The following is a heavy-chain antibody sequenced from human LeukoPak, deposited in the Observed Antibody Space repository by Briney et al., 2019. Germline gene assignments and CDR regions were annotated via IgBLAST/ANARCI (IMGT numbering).Heavy chain of an antibody. J-gene: IGHJ4*02. D-gene: IGHD6-13*01. CDR2: INTDGSST. V-gene: IGHV3-74*01. CDR1: GFTFSSYW. Sequence: PGGSLRLSCAASGFTFSSYWMHWVRQAPGKGLVWVSRINTDGSSTSYADSVKGRFTISRDNAKNTLYLQMNSLRAEDTAVYYCARAIRVAAAGNFDYWGQGTLVTVSS. CDR3: ARAIRVAAAGNFDY.